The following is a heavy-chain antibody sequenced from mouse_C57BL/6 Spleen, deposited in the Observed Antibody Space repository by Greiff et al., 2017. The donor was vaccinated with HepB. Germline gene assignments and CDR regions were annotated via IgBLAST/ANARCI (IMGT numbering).Heavy chain of an antibody. Sequence: QVQLKESGAELVKPGASVKLSCKASGYTFTSYWMHWVKQRPGQGLEWIGMIHPNSGSTNYNEKFKSKATLTVDKSSSTAYMQLSSLTSEDSAVYYCARDYGRALDYWGQGTTLTVSS. CDR2: IHPNSGST. J-gene: IGHJ2*01. V-gene: IGHV1-64*01. CDR1: GYTFTSYW. CDR3: ARDYGRALDY. D-gene: IGHD1-1*01.